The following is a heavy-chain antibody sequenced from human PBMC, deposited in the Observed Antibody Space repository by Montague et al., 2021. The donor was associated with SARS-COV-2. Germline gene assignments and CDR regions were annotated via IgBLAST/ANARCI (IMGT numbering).Heavy chain of an antibody. CDR2: IYYSGST. V-gene: IGHV4-39*01. D-gene: IGHD3-10*01. CDR1: GGSISSSSYY. J-gene: IGHJ4*02. CDR3: ARFLLRGVIIGY. Sequence: SETLSPTCSVSGGSISSSSYYWGWIRQPPGKGLEWIGSIYYSGSTYYNPSLKSRVTISVDTSKNQFSLKLSSVTAADTAVYYCARFLLRGVIIGYWGQGTLVTVSS.